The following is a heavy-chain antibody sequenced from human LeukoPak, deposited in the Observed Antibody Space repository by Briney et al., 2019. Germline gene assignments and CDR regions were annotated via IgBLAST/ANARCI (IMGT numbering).Heavy chain of an antibody. CDR1: GGSVSSGTHY. Sequence: SETLSLTCTVSGGSVSSGTHYWSWIRQPPGKGLEWIGYIYYTGSTNYNPSLKSRVSMSIDTSKNQFSLKLTSVTAADTAVYYCASAPNVDFYDYWGQGTLVTVSS. CDR2: IYYTGST. J-gene: IGHJ4*02. V-gene: IGHV4-61*01. CDR3: ASAPNVDFYDY.